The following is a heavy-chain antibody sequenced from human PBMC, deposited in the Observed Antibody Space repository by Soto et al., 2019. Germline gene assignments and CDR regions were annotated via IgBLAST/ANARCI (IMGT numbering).Heavy chain of an antibody. V-gene: IGHV3-30*18. CDR3: AKDGRSGSYFTKGSYIDV. CDR1: GFSVSNYG. Sequence: QVQLVESGGGVVQPGRSLRLSCAASGFSVSNYGMDWVRQAPGKGLEWVAVISYDGGSKYYADSGKGRFTISRDNSNNTVYLQMNSLRAEDTAVYYCAKDGRSGSYFTKGSYIDVWGKGTTVTVSS. D-gene: IGHD3-10*01. CDR2: ISYDGGSK. J-gene: IGHJ6*03.